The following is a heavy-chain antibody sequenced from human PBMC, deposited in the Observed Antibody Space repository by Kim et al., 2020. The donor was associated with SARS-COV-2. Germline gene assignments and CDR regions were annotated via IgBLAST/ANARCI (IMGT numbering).Heavy chain of an antibody. J-gene: IGHJ6*02. CDR1: GYTFTSYY. V-gene: IGHV1-46*01. CDR3: ARAHIVGAISIYYYGMDV. D-gene: IGHD1-26*01. CDR2: INPSGGST. Sequence: ASVKVSCKASGYTFTSYYMHWVRQAPGQGLEWMGIINPSGGSTSYAQKFQGRVTMTRDTSTSTVYMELSSLRSEDTAVYYCARAHIVGAISIYYYGMDVWGQGTTVTVSS.